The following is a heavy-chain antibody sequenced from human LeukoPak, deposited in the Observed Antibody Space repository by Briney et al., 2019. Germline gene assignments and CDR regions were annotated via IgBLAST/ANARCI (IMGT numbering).Heavy chain of an antibody. CDR2: MNPNSGNT. D-gene: IGHD5-12*01. Sequence: GASVKVSCKASGYTFTSYDINWVRQATGQGHDWMGWMNPNSGNTGYAQKFQGRVTMTRNTSISTAYMELSSLRSEDTAVYYCARGWRHSGYQIDEYFQHWGQGTLVTVSS. CDR3: ARGWRHSGYQIDEYFQH. CDR1: GYTFTSYD. J-gene: IGHJ1*01. V-gene: IGHV1-8*01.